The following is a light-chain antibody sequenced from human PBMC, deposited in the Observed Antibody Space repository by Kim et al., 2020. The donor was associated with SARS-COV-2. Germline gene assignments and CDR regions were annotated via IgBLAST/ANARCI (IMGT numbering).Light chain of an antibody. Sequence: SGGDRVTIPCRASQSNDSYLTWYQQKAGRAPKLLIFAASTLQSGVPSRFSVSGSATDFTLTISSLQPEDFATYYCQCGHTTPRGTFGQGAKVDIK. CDR2: AAS. CDR1: QSNDSY. J-gene: IGKJ1*01. V-gene: IGKV1-39*01. CDR3: QCGHTTPRGT.